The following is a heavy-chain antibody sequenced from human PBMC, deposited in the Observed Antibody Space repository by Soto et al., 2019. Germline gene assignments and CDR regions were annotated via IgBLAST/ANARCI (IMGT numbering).Heavy chain of an antibody. CDR3: THSEYSSSWYGVLGDY. D-gene: IGHD6-13*01. J-gene: IGHJ4*02. Sequence: QITLKESGPTLVKPTQTLTLTCTFSGFSLSTSGVGVGWIRQPPGKALEWLALIYWDDDKRYSPSLKTRHTITKDTSKNQVVLTMTNMDPVDTATYYCTHSEYSSSWYGVLGDYWCQGTLGTVSS. V-gene: IGHV2-5*02. CDR1: GFSLSTSGVG. CDR2: IYWDDDK.